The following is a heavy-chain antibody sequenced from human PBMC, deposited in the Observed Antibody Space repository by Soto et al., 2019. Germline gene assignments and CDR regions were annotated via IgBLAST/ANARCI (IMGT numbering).Heavy chain of an antibody. V-gene: IGHV1-2*04. CDR3: ARGHDYYYYYYMDV. CDR1: GYTFTGYY. CDR2: INPNSGGT. J-gene: IGHJ6*03. Sequence: GASVKVSCKASGYTFTGYYMHWVRQAPGQGLEWMGWINPNSGGTNHAQKFQGWVTMTRDTSISTAYMELSRLRSDDTAVYYCARGHDYYYYYYMDVWGKGTTVTVSS.